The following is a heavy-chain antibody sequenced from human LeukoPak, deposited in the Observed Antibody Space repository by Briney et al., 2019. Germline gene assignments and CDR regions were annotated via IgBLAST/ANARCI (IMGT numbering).Heavy chain of an antibody. D-gene: IGHD4-17*01. CDR1: GFTFSSYT. J-gene: IGHJ4*02. V-gene: IGHV3-21*01. Sequence: GGSLRLSCAASGFTFSSYTMNWVRRAPGEGLEWVSSITGSGSDTYYADSVKGRFTISRDNAKNSLYLQMNSLRADDTAVYYCARDVYGDYANDYWGQGTLVTVSS. CDR3: ARDVYGDYANDY. CDR2: ITGSGSDT.